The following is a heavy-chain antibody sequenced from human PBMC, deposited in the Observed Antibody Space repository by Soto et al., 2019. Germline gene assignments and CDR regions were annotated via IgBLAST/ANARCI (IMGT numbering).Heavy chain of an antibody. D-gene: IGHD3-10*01. J-gene: IGHJ4*02. CDR3: ARFRMVRGVIPDY. V-gene: IGHV1-69*02. CDR2: IIPILGIA. CDR1: GGTFSSYT. Sequence: QVQLVQSGAEVKKPGSSVKVSCKASGGTFSSYTISWVRQAPGQRLEWMGRIIPILGIANYAQKFQGRVTITADKSTSTAYMELSSLRSEDTAVYYCARFRMVRGVIPDYWGQGTLVTVSS.